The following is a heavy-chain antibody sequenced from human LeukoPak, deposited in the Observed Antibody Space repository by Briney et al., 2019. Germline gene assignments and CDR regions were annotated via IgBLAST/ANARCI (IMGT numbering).Heavy chain of an antibody. CDR2: IYYSGST. CDR3: ARHEQQLVWVDYYYYMDV. J-gene: IGHJ6*03. CDR1: GGSISSSSYY. D-gene: IGHD6-6*01. Sequence: KPSETLSLTCTVSGGSISSSSYYWGWIRQPPAKGLEWIRSIYYSGSTYYNPSLKSRVTISVDTSKNQFSLKLSSVTAADTAVYYCARHEQQLVWVDYYYYMDVWGKGTTVTVSS. V-gene: IGHV4-39*01.